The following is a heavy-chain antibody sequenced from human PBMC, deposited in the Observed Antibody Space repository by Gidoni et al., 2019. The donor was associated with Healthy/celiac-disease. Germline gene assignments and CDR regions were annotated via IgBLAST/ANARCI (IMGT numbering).Heavy chain of an antibody. D-gene: IGHD1-20*01. Sequence: QVQLQQWGAGLLKPSETLSLTCAVYGGSFSGYYWSWIRQPPGKGLEWIGEINHSGSTNYNPSLKSRVTISVDTSKNQFSLKLSSVTAADTAVYYCARLRVRYNWNGVNYYYGMDVWGQGTTVTVSS. J-gene: IGHJ6*02. CDR1: GGSFSGYY. CDR3: ARLRVRYNWNGVNYYYGMDV. CDR2: INHSGST. V-gene: IGHV4-34*01.